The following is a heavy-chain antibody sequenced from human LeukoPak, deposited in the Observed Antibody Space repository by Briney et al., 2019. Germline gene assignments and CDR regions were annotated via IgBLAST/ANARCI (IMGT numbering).Heavy chain of an antibody. CDR3: ARDPGVIPVHYMGV. V-gene: IGHV3-23*01. CDR2: ISGPGGTT. D-gene: IGHD4-23*01. CDR1: GLTFSTHA. Sequence: GRTLRVSWVISGLTFSTHAMTWVRKAKGKGLERVSDISGPGGTTYYAASVKGRFTISRDNSKNTLFLQMNSLRAEDTAVYYCARDPGVIPVHYMGVWGKGTTVIVSS. J-gene: IGHJ6*03.